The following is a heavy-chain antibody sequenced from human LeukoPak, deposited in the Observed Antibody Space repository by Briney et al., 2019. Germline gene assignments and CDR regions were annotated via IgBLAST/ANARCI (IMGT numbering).Heavy chain of an antibody. J-gene: IGHJ5*02. CDR2: ISSDGGST. V-gene: IGHV3-64*01. CDR3: ARDPSGGTTSSWFDV. Sequence: GGSLRLTCAASGFTFRHYLMHWVRQAPGKGLAYVAGISSDGGSTNYGNSLKGRFTISRDNSKNTLYLQMGGLRAEDMAVYYCARDPSGGTTSSWFDVWGQGSLVTVSS. CDR1: GFTFRHYL. D-gene: IGHD1-1*01.